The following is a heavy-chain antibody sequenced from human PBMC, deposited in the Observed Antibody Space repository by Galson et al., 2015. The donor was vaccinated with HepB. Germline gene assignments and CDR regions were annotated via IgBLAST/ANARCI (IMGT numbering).Heavy chain of an antibody. Sequence: TLSLTCTVSGGSISSSSYYWGWIRQPPGKGLEWIGSIYYSGSTYYNPSLKSRVPISVDTSKNQFSLKLSSVTAADTAVYYCARHVSMMGSSSDPFDYWGQGTLVTVSS. CDR1: GGSISSSSYY. D-gene: IGHD6-6*01. CDR3: ARHVSMMGSSSDPFDY. V-gene: IGHV4-39*01. J-gene: IGHJ4*02. CDR2: IYYSGST.